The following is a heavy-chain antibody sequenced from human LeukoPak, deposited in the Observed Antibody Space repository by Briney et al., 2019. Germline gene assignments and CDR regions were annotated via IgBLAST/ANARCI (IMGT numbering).Heavy chain of an antibody. CDR3: ARGPYQLPYFDY. V-gene: IGHV4-30-2*01. Sequence: PSQTLSLTCAVSGGSISSGGYSWSWIRQPPGKGLEWIGYIYHSGSTYYNPSLESRVTISVDRSKNQFSLKLSSVTAADTAVYYCARGPYQLPYFDYWGQGTLVTVSS. J-gene: IGHJ4*02. CDR2: IYHSGST. D-gene: IGHD2-2*01. CDR1: GGSISSGGYS.